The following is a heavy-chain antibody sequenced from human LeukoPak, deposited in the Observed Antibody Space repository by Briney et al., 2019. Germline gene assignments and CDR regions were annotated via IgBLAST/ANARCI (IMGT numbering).Heavy chain of an antibody. CDR1: GGSISSYY. CDR2: INHSGST. J-gene: IGHJ6*02. Sequence: SETLSLTCTVSGGSISSYYWSWIRQPPGKGLEWIGEINHSGSTNYNPSLKSRVTISVDTSKNQFSLKLSSVTAADTAVYYCARISHYYGMDVWGQGTTVTVSS. V-gene: IGHV4-34*01. CDR3: ARISHYYGMDV.